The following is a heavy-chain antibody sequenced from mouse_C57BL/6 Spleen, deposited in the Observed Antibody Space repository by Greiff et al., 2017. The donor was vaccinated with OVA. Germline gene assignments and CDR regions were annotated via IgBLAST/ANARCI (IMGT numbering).Heavy chain of an antibody. V-gene: IGHV7-3*01. CDR2: IRNKANGYTT. CDR1: GFTFTDYY. Sequence: EVMLVESGGGLVQPGGSLSLSCAASGFTFTDYYMSWVRQPPGQALEWMGFIRNKANGYTTEYSASVKGRFTISRDNSQSILYLHMNALRAEDSATYYCARLGRGDFDVWGTGTTVTVSS. J-gene: IGHJ1*03. CDR3: ARLGRGDFDV. D-gene: IGHD4-1*01.